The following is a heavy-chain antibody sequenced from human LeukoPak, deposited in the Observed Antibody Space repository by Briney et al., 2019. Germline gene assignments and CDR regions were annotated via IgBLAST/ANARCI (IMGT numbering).Heavy chain of an antibody. J-gene: IGHJ4*02. CDR1: VGSLISGVCY. CDR3: AREWYSYCLYYFDY. CDR2: IYYSGSS. V-gene: IGHV4-61*08. D-gene: IGHD5-18*01. Sequence: SETLSHTRTDSVGSLISGVCYRGWIHQPPGKGREWIGYIYYSGSSSYKPSLKSRVTISVDTSKNQFSLQLSSVTAADTAVYYCAREWYSYCLYYFDYWGQGTLVTVSS.